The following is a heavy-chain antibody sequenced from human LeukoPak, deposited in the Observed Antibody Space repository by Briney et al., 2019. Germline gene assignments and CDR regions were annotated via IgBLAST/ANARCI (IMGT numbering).Heavy chain of an antibody. CDR3: ARDPGAFPYFFDC. Sequence: PRGSLRLACPASGFTFNNYALTWVRQTPGKGLECVAAISGDGVSTYYTGSVTGRFTISRGNSKNTLYLQLNSLRVEDTAVYVYARDPGAFPYFFDCWGQGTLVTVSS. V-gene: IGHV3-23*01. D-gene: IGHD3-10*01. CDR1: GFTFNNYA. J-gene: IGHJ4*02. CDR2: ISGDGVST.